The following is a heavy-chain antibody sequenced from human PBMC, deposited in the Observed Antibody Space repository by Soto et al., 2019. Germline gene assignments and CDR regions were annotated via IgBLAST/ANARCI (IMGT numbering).Heavy chain of an antibody. J-gene: IGHJ6*03. CDR2: IIPILGIA. V-gene: IGHV1-69*04. CDR3: ARESPTDYYYYNMDV. Sequence: SVKVSCKASGGTFSSYTISWVRQAPGQGLEWMGRIIPILGIANYAQKFQGRVTITADKSTSTAYMELSSLRSEDTAVYYCARESPTDYYYYNMDVWGKGTRVTVS. CDR1: GGTFSSYT.